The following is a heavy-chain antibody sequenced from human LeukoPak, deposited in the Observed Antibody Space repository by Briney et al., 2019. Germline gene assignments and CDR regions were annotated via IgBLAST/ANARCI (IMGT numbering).Heavy chain of an antibody. CDR3: ATRYSYGSWSWFDP. Sequence: TGGSLRLSCAASGFTFSSYWMSWVRQAPGKGLEWVANIKQDGSENYYVDSVKARFTISRDNAKNSLYLQMNSLRAEDSAVYYCATRYSYGSWSWFDPWGQGTLVTVSS. V-gene: IGHV3-7*01. D-gene: IGHD5-18*01. J-gene: IGHJ5*02. CDR1: GFTFSSYW. CDR2: IKQDGSEN.